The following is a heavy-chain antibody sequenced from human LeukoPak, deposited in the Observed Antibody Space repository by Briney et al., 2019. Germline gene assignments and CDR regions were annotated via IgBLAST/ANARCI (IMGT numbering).Heavy chain of an antibody. CDR2: ITTSSTYI. CDR1: GFTFSSYS. J-gene: IGHJ4*02. D-gene: IGHD6-19*01. V-gene: IGHV3-21*01. CDR3: ARGKYSSGWFDY. Sequence: GGSLRLSCAASGFTFSSYSMSWVRQAPGKGLEWVSSITTSSTYISYADSVRGRFTISRDNAKNSLYLQMNSLRAEDTAVYYCARGKYSSGWFDYWGQGTLVTVSS.